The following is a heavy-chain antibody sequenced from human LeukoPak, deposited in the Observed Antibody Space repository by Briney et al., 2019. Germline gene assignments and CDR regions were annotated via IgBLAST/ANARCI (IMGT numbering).Heavy chain of an antibody. CDR1: GYTFTGYY. CDR2: INPNSGGT. CDR3: ARVAYSSSWYGDNWFDP. J-gene: IGHJ5*02. D-gene: IGHD6-13*01. Sequence: ASVKVSCKASGYTFTGYYMHWVRQAPGQGLEWMGWINPNSGGTNYAQKFQGRVTMTRDTSISTAYMELSRLRSDDTAVYYCARVAYSSSWYGDNWFDPWGQETLVTISS. V-gene: IGHV1-2*02.